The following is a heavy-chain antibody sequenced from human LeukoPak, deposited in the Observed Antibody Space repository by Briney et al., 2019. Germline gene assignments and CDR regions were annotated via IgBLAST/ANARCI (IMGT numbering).Heavy chain of an antibody. V-gene: IGHV3-48*01. J-gene: IGHJ6*03. CDR1: GFTFSSYS. CDR3: ARGTPLNYDSSVMDV. Sequence: PGGSLRLSCAASGFTFSSYSMNWVRQAPGKGLEWVSYISSSSSTIYYADSVKGRFTISRDNAKNSLYLQMNSLRAEDTAVYYCARGTPLNYDSSVMDVWGKGTTVTVSS. CDR2: ISSSSSTI. D-gene: IGHD3-22*01.